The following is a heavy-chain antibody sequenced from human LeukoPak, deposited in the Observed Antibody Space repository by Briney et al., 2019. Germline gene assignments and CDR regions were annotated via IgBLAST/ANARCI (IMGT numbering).Heavy chain of an antibody. CDR2: MYHGGST. J-gene: IGHJ3*02. Sequence: PSQTLSLTCAVSGGSISSGGFSWSWIRQPPGKGLEWIGYMYHGGSTYYNPSLESRVTISVDTSKNQFSLKLSSVTAADTAVYYCARVSRLWWARDIWGQGTMVTVSS. D-gene: IGHD2-21*01. V-gene: IGHV4-30-2*01. CDR3: ARVSRLWWARDI. CDR1: GGSISSGGFS.